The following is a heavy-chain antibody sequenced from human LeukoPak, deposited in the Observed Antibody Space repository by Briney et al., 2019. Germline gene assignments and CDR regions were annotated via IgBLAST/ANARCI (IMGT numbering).Heavy chain of an antibody. V-gene: IGHV3-23*01. J-gene: IGHJ4*02. Sequence: GGSLRLSCAASGFTFSSYAMSWVRQAPGKGLEWVSAISGSGGSRYYADSVKGRSTISRDNSKNTLYLQMNSLRAEDTAVYYCAKYCSSTSCLLDWGQGTLVTVSS. CDR3: AKYCSSTSCLLD. CDR2: ISGSGGSR. D-gene: IGHD2-2*01. CDR1: GFTFSSYA.